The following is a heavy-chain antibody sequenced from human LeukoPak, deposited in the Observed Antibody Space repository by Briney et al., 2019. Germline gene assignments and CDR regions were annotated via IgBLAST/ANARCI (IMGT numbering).Heavy chain of an antibody. J-gene: IGHJ2*01. CDR2: IYYSRST. CDR1: GGSISSYY. D-gene: IGHD3-22*01. V-gene: IGHV4-59*01. Sequence: SETLSLTCTVSGGSISSYYWSWIRQPPGKGLEWIGYIYYSRSTNYNPSLKSRVTISVDTSKNQFSLKLSSVTAADTAVYYCARARYYYDSSGYPYWYFDLWGRGTLVTVSS. CDR3: ARARYYYDSSGYPYWYFDL.